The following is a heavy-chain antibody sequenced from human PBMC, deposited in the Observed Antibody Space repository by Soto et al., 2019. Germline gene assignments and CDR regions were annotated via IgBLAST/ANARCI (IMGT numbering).Heavy chain of an antibody. D-gene: IGHD2-2*01. CDR1: GYTFTSYG. Sequence: ASVEVSCRASGYTFTSYGIRWVRQAPGQWLAVMGWISAYNGNTNYAQKIQGRVTRTTDTSTSTAYMERRRWRYDDTAVYYCARDCSRTSCSNHCYNYGMDVKDKETRVTTSS. V-gene: IGHV1-18*04. J-gene: IGHJ6*04. CDR2: ISAYNGNT. CDR3: ARDCSRTSCSNHCYNYGMDV.